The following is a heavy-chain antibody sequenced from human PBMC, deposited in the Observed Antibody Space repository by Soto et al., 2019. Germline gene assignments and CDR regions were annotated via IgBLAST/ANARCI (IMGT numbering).Heavy chain of an antibody. J-gene: IGHJ4*02. Sequence: QVQLVESGGGVVQPGRSLRLSCAVSGFSVTTNGMHWVRQAPGKGLEWVAVISRDGATKFYADSVKGRFTISKDNSGNTLFLERNSLRGDDIAVYDCTGEVESGYWGQGALVTFAS. V-gene: IGHV3-30*03. D-gene: IGHD2-8*02. CDR2: ISRDGATK. CDR1: GFSVTTNG. CDR3: TGEVESGY.